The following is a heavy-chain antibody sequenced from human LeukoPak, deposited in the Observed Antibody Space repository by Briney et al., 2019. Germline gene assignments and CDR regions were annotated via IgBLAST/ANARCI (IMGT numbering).Heavy chain of an antibody. CDR3: TKASVAFGTKYFDP. D-gene: IGHD3-10*01. V-gene: IGHV1-8*01. J-gene: IGHJ5*02. CDR1: GYPFSNYD. CDR2: MNPKSGNT. Sequence: ASVKVSCKASGYPFSNYDINRVRQAPGQGLEWMGWMNPKSGNTGYGQKFQGRVTMTRDTSITTAYMELRGLRSDDTAVYYCTKASVAFGTKYFDPWGQGTLVIVSS.